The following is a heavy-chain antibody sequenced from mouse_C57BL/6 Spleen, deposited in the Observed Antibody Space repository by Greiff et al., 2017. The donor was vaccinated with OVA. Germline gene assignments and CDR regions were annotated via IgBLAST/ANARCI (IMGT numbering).Heavy chain of an antibody. V-gene: IGHV1-55*01. Sequence: VQLQQSGAELVKPGASVKMSCKASGYTFTRYWITWVQQRPGQGLEWIGDIYPGSGSTNSNEKFKSKATLTVDTSSSTAYMQLSSLTSEDSAVYYCARGEDYDGAWFAYWGQGTLVTVSA. CDR1: GYTFTRYW. D-gene: IGHD2-4*01. CDR2: IYPGSGST. J-gene: IGHJ3*01. CDR3: ARGEDYDGAWFAY.